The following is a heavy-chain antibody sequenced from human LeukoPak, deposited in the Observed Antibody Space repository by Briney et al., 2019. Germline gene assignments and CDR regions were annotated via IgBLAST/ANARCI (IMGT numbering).Heavy chain of an antibody. CDR3: AKGYGSGSSRYYFDY. Sequence: GGSLRLSCAASGFTFTSYAMSWVRQAPGKGLEWVSTISGSGGSTYYADSVKGRFTISRDNSKDTLYLQMNSLRAEDTAVYYCAKGYGSGSSRYYFDYWGQGTLVTVSS. J-gene: IGHJ4*02. V-gene: IGHV3-23*01. CDR1: GFTFTSYA. D-gene: IGHD3-10*01. CDR2: ISGSGGST.